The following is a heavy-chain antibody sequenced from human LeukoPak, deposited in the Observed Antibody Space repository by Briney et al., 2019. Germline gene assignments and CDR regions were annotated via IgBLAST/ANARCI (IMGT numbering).Heavy chain of an antibody. CDR3: TTGDCSGGSCYPDY. CDR1: GFTFSNAW. J-gene: IGHJ4*02. V-gene: IGHV3-15*01. Sequence: GGSLRLSCAASGFTFSNAWMSWVRQAPGKGLEWVGRIKSKTDGGTTDYAAPVKGRFTISRDDSKDTLYLQMNSLKTEDTAVYYCTTGDCSGGSCYPDYWGQGTLVTVSS. D-gene: IGHD2-15*01. CDR2: IKSKTDGGTT.